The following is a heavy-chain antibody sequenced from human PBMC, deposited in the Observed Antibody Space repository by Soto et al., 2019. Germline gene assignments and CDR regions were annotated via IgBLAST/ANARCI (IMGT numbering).Heavy chain of an antibody. Sequence: SETLSLTCTVSGGSISSSSYYWGWIRQPPGKGLEWIGSIYYSGSTYYNPSLKSRVTISVDTSKNQFSLKLSSVTAADTAVYYCARHPSSPYPGIAAAGRPENWFDPWGQGTLVTVSS. V-gene: IGHV4-39*01. CDR3: ARHPSSPYPGIAAAGRPENWFDP. J-gene: IGHJ5*02. D-gene: IGHD6-13*01. CDR1: GGSISSSSYY. CDR2: IYYSGST.